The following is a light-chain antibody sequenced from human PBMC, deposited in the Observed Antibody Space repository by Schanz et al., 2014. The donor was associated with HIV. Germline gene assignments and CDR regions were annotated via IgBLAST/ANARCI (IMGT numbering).Light chain of an antibody. J-gene: IGKJ3*01. CDR2: DAS. CDR1: QTISSRS. V-gene: IGKV3D-20*02. Sequence: EIVLTQSPATLSLSPGERATLSCRASQTISSRSLAWYQQESGQAPRLLIYDASNRATGIPDRFSGSGSGTTFTLTIASLQPEDVATYYCQRYTSVLPFTFGPGTKVDIK. CDR3: QRYTSVLPFT.